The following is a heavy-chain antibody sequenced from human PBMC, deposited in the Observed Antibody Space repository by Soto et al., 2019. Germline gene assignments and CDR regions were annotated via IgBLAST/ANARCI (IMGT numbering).Heavy chain of an antibody. CDR3: AKDGHNYVD. Sequence: EVQMLESGGGLVQPGGSLRLSCAASGFSFTTYAMTWVRQAPGKGLEWVSVISDSGGYTNYADSVKGRFTISRDNSKNTVYLQINSLRAEDTAIYYCAKDGHNYVDWGQGTLVTVSS. D-gene: IGHD3-16*01. J-gene: IGHJ4*02. CDR1: GFSFTTYA. CDR2: ISDSGGYT. V-gene: IGHV3-23*01.